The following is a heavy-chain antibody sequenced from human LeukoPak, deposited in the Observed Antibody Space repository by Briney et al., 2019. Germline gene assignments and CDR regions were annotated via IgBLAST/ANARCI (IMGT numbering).Heavy chain of an antibody. CDR1: GFTFSSHA. D-gene: IGHD6-13*01. V-gene: IGHV3-48*03. CDR2: ISGGGSTI. Sequence: GGSLRLSCAASGFTFSSHAMNWVRQAPGKGLEWVSYISGGGSTIYYADSVKGRFTISRDNAKNSLYLQMNSLRAEDTSVYYCARVIAAAGHYYYMDVWGQGATVTMSS. J-gene: IGHJ6*03. CDR3: ARVIAAAGHYYYMDV.